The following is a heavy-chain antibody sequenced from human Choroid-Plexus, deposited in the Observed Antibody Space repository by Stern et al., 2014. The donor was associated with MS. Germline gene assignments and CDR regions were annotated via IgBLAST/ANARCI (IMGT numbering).Heavy chain of an antibody. V-gene: IGHV3-30*18. D-gene: IGHD2/OR15-2a*01. CDR3: AKDRQYLTYFFDH. J-gene: IGHJ5*02. CDR1: GFTFGSCA. CDR2: VSYDGSNK. Sequence: VQLEESGGGVVQPGRPLRLSCVASGFTFGSCAMHWVRQAPGKGLEWVADVSYDGSNKYYADSVKGRFTISRDNSQNTLYMQMSSLRPEDTAVYYCAKDRQYLTYFFDHWGQGSLVTVSS.